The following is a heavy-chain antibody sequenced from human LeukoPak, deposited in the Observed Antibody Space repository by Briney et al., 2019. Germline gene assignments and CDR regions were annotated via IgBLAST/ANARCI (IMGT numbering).Heavy chain of an antibody. J-gene: IGHJ1*01. Sequence: SETLSLTCAVYGGSISGFYYTWIRQPPGKGLEWSGESDHSGDANYNPSLKSRAIVSVDTSKSQFSLKLTSVTAADAAVYYCARGSPFQEWGQGTLVTVSS. CDR1: GGSISGFY. CDR2: SDHSGDA. V-gene: IGHV4-34*01. CDR3: ARGSPFQE.